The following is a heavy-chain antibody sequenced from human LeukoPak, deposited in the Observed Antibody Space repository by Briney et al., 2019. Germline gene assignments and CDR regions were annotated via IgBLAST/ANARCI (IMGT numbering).Heavy chain of an antibody. Sequence: ASVKVSCKASGYTFTSYGISWVRQAPGQGLEWMGIIDPRSGSTTYAQKFQGRVTITRDTSTTTVFMEMSSLNSEDTAMYNCVLFYAGRPNYWGQGTLVTVSS. CDR3: VLFYAGRPNY. V-gene: IGHV1-46*01. J-gene: IGHJ4*02. D-gene: IGHD1-1*01. CDR1: GYTFTSYG. CDR2: IDPRSGST.